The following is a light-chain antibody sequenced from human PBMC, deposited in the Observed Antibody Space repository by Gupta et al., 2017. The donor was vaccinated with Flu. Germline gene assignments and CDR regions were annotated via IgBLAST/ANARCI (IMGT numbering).Light chain of an antibody. CDR1: QGISSY. J-gene: IGKJ2*01. V-gene: IGKV1-9*01. CDR2: AAS. CDR3: QQLNSYIT. Sequence: DIQLTQSPSFLSASVGDRVTITCRASQGISSYLDWDQQKPAKAPKLLIYAASTCQSGVPSRFSGSGDVTEVTLTSSRRQDADFAYYDGQQLNSYITFGQGTKLEIK.